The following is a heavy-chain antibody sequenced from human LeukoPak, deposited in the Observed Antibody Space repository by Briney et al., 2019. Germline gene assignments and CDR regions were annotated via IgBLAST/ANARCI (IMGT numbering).Heavy chain of an antibody. J-gene: IGHJ6*02. CDR3: ARGYCRGGSCSSFYYYDMDV. Sequence: GGSLRLSCAASGFTFSSYVMHWVRQAPGKGLEWVAFISYDGSSKSYADSVKGRFTISRDNSKNTLYLQMNSLRAEDTSVFYCARGYCRGGSCSSFYYYDMDVWGQGTMVTVSS. CDR2: ISYDGSSK. CDR1: GFTFSSYV. D-gene: IGHD2-15*01. V-gene: IGHV3-30-3*01.